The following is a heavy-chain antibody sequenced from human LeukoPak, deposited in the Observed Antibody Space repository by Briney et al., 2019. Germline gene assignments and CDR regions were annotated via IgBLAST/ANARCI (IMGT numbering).Heavy chain of an antibody. CDR3: AKDVFGDYGGLDY. Sequence: GESLRLSCAASGYTFSTYALSWVRQAPGKGLEWVSSIRGSDGSTYYADSVKGRFAISRDNSKNTLYLQMNSLRAEDTAVYYCAKDVFGDYGGLDYWGQGTLVAVSS. J-gene: IGHJ4*02. V-gene: IGHV3-23*01. D-gene: IGHD4-23*01. CDR2: IRGSDGST. CDR1: GYTFSTYA.